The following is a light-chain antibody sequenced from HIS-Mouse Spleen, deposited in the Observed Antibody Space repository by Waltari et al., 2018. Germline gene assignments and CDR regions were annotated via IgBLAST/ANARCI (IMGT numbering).Light chain of an antibody. CDR1: QSVSSY. J-gene: IGKJ1*01. Sequence: IVLTQSPATLSLSPGERATLSCRASQSVSSYLAWYQQKPGQAPRLLIYDASNRATGIPARFSGSGSGTDFTLTISSLGPEDFAVYYCQQRSNWPPTFGQGTKVEIK. V-gene: IGKV3-11*01. CDR2: DAS. CDR3: QQRSNWPPT.